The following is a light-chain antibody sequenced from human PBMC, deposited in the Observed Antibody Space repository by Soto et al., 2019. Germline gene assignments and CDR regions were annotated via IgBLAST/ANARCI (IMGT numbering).Light chain of an antibody. CDR1: QSVTTN. J-gene: IGKJ1*01. Sequence: RTQSPATLSVSPGERATLSCRASQSVTTNMAWYQQKPGQAPRLLIYGASTRATGIPARFSGSGSGTDFTLTISSLQSEDFAVYYCQQYNNWPPWTFGQGTKVDIK. CDR3: QQYNNWPPWT. CDR2: GAS. V-gene: IGKV3-15*01.